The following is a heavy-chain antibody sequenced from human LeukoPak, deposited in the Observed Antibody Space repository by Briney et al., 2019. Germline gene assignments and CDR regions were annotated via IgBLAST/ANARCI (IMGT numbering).Heavy chain of an antibody. CDR3: ARDNVVVPAASSHLYYDSPWKAFDI. J-gene: IGHJ3*02. D-gene: IGHD2-2*01. Sequence: PGGSLRLSCAASGFTFSSYAMSWVRQAPGKGLEWVANIKQDGSEKYYVDSVKGRFTISRDNAKNSLYLQMNSLRAEDTAVYYCARDNVVVPAASSHLYYDSPWKAFDIWGQGTMVTVSS. CDR2: IKQDGSEK. V-gene: IGHV3-7*01. CDR1: GFTFSSYA.